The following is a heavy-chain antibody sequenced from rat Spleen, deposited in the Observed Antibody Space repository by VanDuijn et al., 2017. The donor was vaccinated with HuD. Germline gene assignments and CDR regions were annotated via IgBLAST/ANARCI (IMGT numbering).Heavy chain of an antibody. CDR3: ARGPNYGGWPDYFDY. D-gene: IGHD1-11*01. CDR1: GFNFNDYW. CDR2: INKDSSTI. Sequence: EVKLVESGGGLVQPERSLKLSCAASGFNFNDYWMGWVRQAPGKGLDWIGYINKDSSTINYTPSLKDKFTISRDNAQNTLYLQMSKLGSEDTAIYYCARGPNYGGWPDYFDYWGQGVMVTVSS. V-gene: IGHV4-2*01. J-gene: IGHJ2*01.